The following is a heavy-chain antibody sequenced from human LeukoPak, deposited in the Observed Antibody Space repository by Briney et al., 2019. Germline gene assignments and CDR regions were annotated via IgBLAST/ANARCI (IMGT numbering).Heavy chain of an antibody. D-gene: IGHD5-18*01. V-gene: IGHV3-33*06. Sequence: GGSLRLSCAASGFTFSSYGMHWVRQAPGKGLEWGAVIWYDGSNKYYADSVKGRFTISRDNSKNTLYLQMNSLRAEDTAVYSCAKDGGYSYGYCDYWGQGTLVTVSS. CDR2: IWYDGSNK. CDR3: AKDGGYSYGYCDY. CDR1: GFTFSSYG. J-gene: IGHJ4*02.